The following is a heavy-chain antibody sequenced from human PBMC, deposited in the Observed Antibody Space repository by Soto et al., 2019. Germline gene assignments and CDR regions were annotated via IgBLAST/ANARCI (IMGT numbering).Heavy chain of an antibody. CDR3: ARDSSYSNYGGYYYYMDV. Sequence: ASVKVSCKASGYTFTSYAMHWVRQAPGQRLEWMGWINAGNGNTKYSQKFQGRVTITRDTSASTAYMELSSLRSEDTAVYYCARDSSYSNYGGYYYYMDVWGKGTTVPVSS. V-gene: IGHV1-3*01. D-gene: IGHD4-4*01. CDR2: INAGNGNT. J-gene: IGHJ6*03. CDR1: GYTFTSYA.